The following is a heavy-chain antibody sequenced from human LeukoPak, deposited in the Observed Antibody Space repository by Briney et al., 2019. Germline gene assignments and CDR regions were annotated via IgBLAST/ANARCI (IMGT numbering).Heavy chain of an antibody. J-gene: IGHJ4*02. CDR3: ARGPRGYSYGYGNY. CDR1: GYTFTNYY. V-gene: IGHV1-46*01. CDR2: INPNDSST. Sequence: ASVKVSCKASGYTFTNYYMHWVRQAPGQGLEWMGIINPNDSSTSYAQKFQGRVTMTRDTSTSTVYMELSSLRAEDTAVYYCARGPRGYSYGYGNYWGQGTLVTVSS. D-gene: IGHD5-18*01.